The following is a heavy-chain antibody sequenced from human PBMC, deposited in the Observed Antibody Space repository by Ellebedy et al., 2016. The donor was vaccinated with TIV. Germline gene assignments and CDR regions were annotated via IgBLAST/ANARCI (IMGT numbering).Heavy chain of an antibody. J-gene: IGHJ4*02. CDR2: INTFNGKP. CDR3: ARDRGSYAFDF. Sequence: AASVKVSCKASGYTFITYAMSWVRQAPGQGLEWMGWINTFNGKPNYAQKLKGRVTMTTDTSTSTVYMELRSLRSDDTAVYYCARDRGSYAFDFWGQGTLVTVSS. D-gene: IGHD1-26*01. CDR1: GYTFITYA. V-gene: IGHV1-18*01.